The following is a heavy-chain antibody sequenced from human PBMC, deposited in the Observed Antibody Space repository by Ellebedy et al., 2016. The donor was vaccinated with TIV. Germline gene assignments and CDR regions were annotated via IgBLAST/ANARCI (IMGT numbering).Heavy chain of an antibody. CDR3: AGWEAAYSTRGGAFDI. CDR1: GFTVSSNY. J-gene: IGHJ3*02. V-gene: IGHV3-23*01. CDR2: ISGSGGST. Sequence: GESLKISCAASGFTVSSNYMSWVRQAPGKGLEWVSAISGSGGSTYYADSVKGRFTISRDNSKNTLYLQMNSLRAEDTAVYYCAGWEAAYSTRGGAFDIWGQGTMVTVSS. D-gene: IGHD1-26*01.